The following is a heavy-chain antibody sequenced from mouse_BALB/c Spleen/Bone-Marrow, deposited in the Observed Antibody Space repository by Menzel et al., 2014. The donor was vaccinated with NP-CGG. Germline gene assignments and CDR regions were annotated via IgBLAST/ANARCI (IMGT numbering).Heavy chain of an antibody. D-gene: IGHD2-4*01. CDR3: ARYDYGWYFSV. V-gene: IGHV14-3*02. Sequence: VQLKESGAELVKPGASVKLSCTASGFNIXDIYMHWVKQRPEQGLEWIGRIDPANGNTKYGPKFQGKATITADTSSNTAYLQLSSLTSEDTAVYYCARYDYGWYFSVWGAGTTVTVSS. CDR2: IDPANGNT. CDR1: GFNIXDIY. J-gene: IGHJ1*01.